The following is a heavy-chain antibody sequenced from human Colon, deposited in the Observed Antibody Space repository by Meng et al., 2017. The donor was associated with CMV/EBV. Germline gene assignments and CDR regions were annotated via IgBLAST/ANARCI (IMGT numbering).Heavy chain of an antibody. J-gene: IGHJ6*02. D-gene: IGHD1/OR15-1a*01. V-gene: IGHV3-21*01. Sequence: GSLRLSCEASGFIFSDYTMNWVRQAPGKGLEWVAFISSDSKYIYYSDSVKGRFTISRDNSEKSVYLHMNSVRADDTAVYYCARANNHAMDVWGQGTTVTVSS. CDR3: ARANNHAMDV. CDR2: ISSDSKYI. CDR1: GFIFSDYT.